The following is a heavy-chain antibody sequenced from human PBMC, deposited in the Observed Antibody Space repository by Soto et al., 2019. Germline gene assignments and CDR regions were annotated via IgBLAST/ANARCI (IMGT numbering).Heavy chain of an antibody. CDR3: ARDKGYGSGSYPHRVFDP. CDR1: GGSISSGGYY. V-gene: IGHV4-31*03. CDR2: IYYSGST. Sequence: QVQLQESGPGLGKPSQTLSLTCTVSGGSISSGGYYWSWIRQHPGKVLEWLGYIYYSGSTYYNPSLKSRVTIPEDTSKNQVSLKLRYVNAADTAVYYCARDKGYGSGSYPHRVFDPWGQGTLVTVSS. J-gene: IGHJ5*02. D-gene: IGHD3-10*01.